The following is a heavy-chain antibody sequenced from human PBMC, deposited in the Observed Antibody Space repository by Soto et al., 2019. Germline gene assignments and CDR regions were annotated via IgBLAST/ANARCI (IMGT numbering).Heavy chain of an antibody. V-gene: IGHV1-18*01. D-gene: IGHD3-22*01. CDR2: ISAYNGNT. CDR3: ARDRVYYYDSSGSFDY. J-gene: IGHJ4*02. CDR1: GYTFTSYG. Sequence: QVQLVQSGAEVKKPGASVKVSCKASGYTFTSYGISWVRQAPGQGLEWMGWISAYNGNTNYAQKLQGRVTMTTDTSTSSAYMELRSLRSDDTAVYYCARDRVYYYDSSGSFDYWGQGTLVTVSS.